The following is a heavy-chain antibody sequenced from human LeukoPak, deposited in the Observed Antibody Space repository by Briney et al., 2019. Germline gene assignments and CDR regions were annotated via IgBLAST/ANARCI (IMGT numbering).Heavy chain of an antibody. V-gene: IGHV3-30*18. Sequence: GGSLRLSCVASGFSFSIYAMHWVSQAPGKGLEWVASISYDENKKFYADSVKGRFTVSRDNSKNTLFLQMKGLRAEDTAVYYCAKDSPRYCSGIRCYGVDYWGQGTLVTVSS. CDR1: GFSFSIYA. CDR2: ISYDENKK. D-gene: IGHD2-15*01. CDR3: AKDSPRYCSGIRCYGVDY. J-gene: IGHJ4*02.